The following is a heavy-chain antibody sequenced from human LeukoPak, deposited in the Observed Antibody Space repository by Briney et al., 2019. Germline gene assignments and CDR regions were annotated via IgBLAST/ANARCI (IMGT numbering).Heavy chain of an antibody. CDR2: INSDGSST. CDR3: ARQLPPYYGMDV. J-gene: IGHJ6*02. CDR1: GFTFSSYW. D-gene: IGHD1-1*01. V-gene: IGHV3-74*01. Sequence: GGSLRLSCAASGFTFSSYWMHWVRHAPGKGLVWVSRINSDGSSTSYADSVKGRFTISRDNAKNTLYLQMNSPRAEDTAVYYCARQLPPYYGMDVWGQGTTVTVSS.